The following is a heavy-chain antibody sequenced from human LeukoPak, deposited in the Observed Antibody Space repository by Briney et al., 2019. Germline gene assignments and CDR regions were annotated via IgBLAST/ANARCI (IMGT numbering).Heavy chain of an antibody. Sequence: ASVKVSCKASGGTFSSYAINWVRQATGQGLEWMGWMNPNSGNTGYAQKFQGRVTMTRNTSISTAYMELSSLRSEDTAVYYCARGSSGYYLGRVGYWGQGTLVTVSS. CDR1: GGTFSSYA. CDR2: MNPNSGNT. CDR3: ARGSSGYYLGRVGY. V-gene: IGHV1-8*02. J-gene: IGHJ4*02. D-gene: IGHD3-22*01.